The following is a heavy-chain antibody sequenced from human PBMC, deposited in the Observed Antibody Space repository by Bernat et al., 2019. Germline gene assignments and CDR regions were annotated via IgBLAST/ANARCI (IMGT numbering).Heavy chain of an antibody. CDR3: ARDTPRGCTGGVCKSYYYYYYMDV. CDR1: GFTFSSYS. Sequence: EVQLVESGGGLVKPGGSLRLSCAASGFTFSSYSMNWVRQAPGKGLEWVSSISSSSSYIYYADSVKGRVTISRDNAKNSLYLQMNSLRAEDTAVYYCARDTPRGCTGGVCKSYYYYYYMDVWGKGTTVTVSS. V-gene: IGHV3-21*01. CDR2: ISSSSSYI. D-gene: IGHD2-8*02. J-gene: IGHJ6*03.